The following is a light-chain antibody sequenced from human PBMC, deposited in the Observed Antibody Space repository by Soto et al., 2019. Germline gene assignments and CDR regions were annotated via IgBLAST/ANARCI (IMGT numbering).Light chain of an antibody. CDR1: QSLLHSNGYNY. CDR3: MQALPTPWT. Sequence: DIVMTQSPLSLPVTPGEPASISCRSSQSLLHSNGYNYLDWYLQKPGQSPQLLIYLGSNRASGVPDRFSGRGPGTDFTLKLSRVEAEDVWVSYCMQALPTPWTFGQGTKVEIK. CDR2: LGS. V-gene: IGKV2-28*01. J-gene: IGKJ1*01.